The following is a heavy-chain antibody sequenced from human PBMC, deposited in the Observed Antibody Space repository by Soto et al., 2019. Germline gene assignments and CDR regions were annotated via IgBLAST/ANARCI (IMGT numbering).Heavy chain of an antibody. Sequence: GGSLRLSCAASGFTVSSNYMSWVRQAPGKGLEWVSVIYSGGSTYYADSVKGRFTISRDNSKNTLYLQMNSLRAEDTAVYYCARDGYCSSNSCSYYYYGMDVWGQGSTVTVSS. V-gene: IGHV3-53*01. J-gene: IGHJ6*02. D-gene: IGHD2-2*03. CDR1: GFTVSSNY. CDR2: IYSGGST. CDR3: ARDGYCSSNSCSYYYYGMDV.